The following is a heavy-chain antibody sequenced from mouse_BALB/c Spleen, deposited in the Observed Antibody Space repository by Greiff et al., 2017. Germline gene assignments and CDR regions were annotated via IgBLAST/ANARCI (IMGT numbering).Heavy chain of an antibody. J-gene: IGHJ1*01. D-gene: IGHD1-1*01. CDR3: ARDYYGSSWYFDV. CDR1: GYTFTDYN. Sequence: EVQLHQSGPELVKPGASVKISCKASGYTFTDYNMHWVKQSHGKSLEWIGYIYPYNGGTGYNQKFKSKATLTVDNSSSTAYMELRSLTSEDSAVYYCARDYYGSSWYFDVWGAGTTVTVSS. V-gene: IGHV1S29*02. CDR2: IYPYNGGT.